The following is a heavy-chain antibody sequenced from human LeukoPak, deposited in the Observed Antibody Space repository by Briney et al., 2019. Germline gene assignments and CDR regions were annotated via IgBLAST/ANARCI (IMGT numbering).Heavy chain of an antibody. CDR3: ARGQTSRYDFWSGYSNWFDP. D-gene: IGHD3-3*01. V-gene: IGHV1-2*02. CDR1: GYTFTGYY. Sequence: ASVKVSCKASGYTFTGYYMHWVRQAPGQGLEWMGWINPNSGGTNYAQKFQGRVTMTRGTSISTAYMELSRLRSDDTAVYYCARGQTSRYDFWSGYSNWFDPWGQGTLVTVSS. J-gene: IGHJ5*02. CDR2: INPNSGGT.